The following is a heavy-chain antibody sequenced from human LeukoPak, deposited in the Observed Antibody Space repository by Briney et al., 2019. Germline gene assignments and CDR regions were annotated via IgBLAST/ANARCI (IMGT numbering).Heavy chain of an antibody. J-gene: IGHJ4*02. CDR1: GFTFGSYA. V-gene: IGHV3-64*01. Sequence: GGSLRLSCAASGFTFGSYAMHWVRQAPGKGLEYVSAISSNGGSTYYANSVKGRFTISRDNSKNTLYLQMGSLRAEDMAVYYCAREGGLLWFGELSYWGQGTLVTVSS. CDR3: AREGGLLWFGELSY. CDR2: ISSNGGST. D-gene: IGHD3-10*01.